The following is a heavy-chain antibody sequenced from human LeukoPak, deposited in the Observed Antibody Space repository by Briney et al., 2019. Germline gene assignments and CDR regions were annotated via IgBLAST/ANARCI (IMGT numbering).Heavy chain of an antibody. Sequence: KPSETLSLTCSVYGGSLSGYYWSWIRKTPGKGLELLGEINHSGSTTYYPSFKSRVTISVDTSKNQFSLKLSSVTAADRALYYCARQTTSGYLDYWGQGTQVTVS. CDR1: GGSLSGYY. CDR2: INHSGST. D-gene: IGHD3-22*01. J-gene: IGHJ4*02. V-gene: IGHV4-34*01. CDR3: ARQTTSGYLDY.